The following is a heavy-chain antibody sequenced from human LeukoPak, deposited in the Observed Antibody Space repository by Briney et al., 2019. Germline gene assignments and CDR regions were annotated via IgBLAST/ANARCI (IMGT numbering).Heavy chain of an antibody. Sequence: GGSLRLSCAASGFTFSSYSMNWVRQAPGKGLEWVANIKQDGSEKNYVDSVKGRFTISRDNAKNSLYLQMNSLRAEDTAVYYCTRDYRGTFDYWGQGTLVTVSS. V-gene: IGHV3-7*03. D-gene: IGHD1-26*01. CDR3: TRDYRGTFDY. J-gene: IGHJ4*02. CDR1: GFTFSSYS. CDR2: IKQDGSEK.